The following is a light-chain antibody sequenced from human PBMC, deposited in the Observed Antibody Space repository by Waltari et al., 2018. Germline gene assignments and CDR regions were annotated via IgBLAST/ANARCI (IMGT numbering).Light chain of an antibody. J-gene: IGLJ2*01. CDR3: SSYAGSDILV. V-gene: IGLV2-8*01. Sequence: QSALTQPPSASGSPGQSVTISCTGTSSDVGGHNYVSWYQQHPGKAPKLMIYEVSKRPSGVPVRFSGSKSGNTASLTVSGLQAEDEADYYCSSYAGSDILVFGGGTKLTVL. CDR2: EVS. CDR1: SSDVGGHNY.